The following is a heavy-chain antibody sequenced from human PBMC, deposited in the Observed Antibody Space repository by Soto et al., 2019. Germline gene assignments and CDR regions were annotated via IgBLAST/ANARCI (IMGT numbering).Heavy chain of an antibody. Sequence: QVQLVESGGGVVQPGGSLRLSCAVSGFTVSTYGRHWVRQAPGKGLEWVAVISRDGGTKYYADSVKGRFTISRDNSRNTLFLEMNSLRSDDMAVYYCTGEVASGYWGQGTLVTVSS. CDR1: GFTVSTYG. CDR2: ISRDGGTK. V-gene: IGHV3-30*03. D-gene: IGHD2-8*02. J-gene: IGHJ4*02. CDR3: TGEVASGY.